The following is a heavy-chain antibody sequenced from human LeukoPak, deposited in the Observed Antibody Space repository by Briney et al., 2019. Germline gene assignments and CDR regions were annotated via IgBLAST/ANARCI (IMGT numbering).Heavy chain of an antibody. CDR2: INWNGGST. CDR3: ARGLSRYSSSWLLFDY. D-gene: IGHD6-13*01. CDR1: GFTFDDYG. Sequence: PGGSLRLSCAASGFTFDDYGMSWVRQAPGKGLEWVSGINWNGGSTGYADSVKGRFTISRDNAKNSLYLQMNSLRAEDTASYYCARGLSRYSSSWLLFDYWGQGTLVTVSS. J-gene: IGHJ4*02. V-gene: IGHV3-20*04.